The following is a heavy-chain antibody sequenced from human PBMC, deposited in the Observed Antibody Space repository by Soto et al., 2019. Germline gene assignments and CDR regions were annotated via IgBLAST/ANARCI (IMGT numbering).Heavy chain of an antibody. CDR2: IIPIFGTA. V-gene: IGHV1-69*06. CDR1: GGTFSSYA. J-gene: IGHJ5*02. CDR3: ARDDYGGNQGVEWFDP. D-gene: IGHD4-17*01. Sequence: SVKVSCKASGGTFSSYAISWVRQAPGQGLEWMGGIIPIFGTANYAQKFQGRATITADKSTSTAYMELSSLRSEDTAVYYCARDDYGGNQGVEWFDPWGQGTLVTVSS.